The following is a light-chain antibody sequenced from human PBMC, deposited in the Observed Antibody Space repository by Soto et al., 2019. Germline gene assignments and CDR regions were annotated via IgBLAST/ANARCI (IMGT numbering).Light chain of an antibody. Sequence: EIVMTQSPATLSVSPGERATLSCRASQSVSGNLAWYQQKPGQAPRLLIYDASNRATGIPARFSGSGSGTDFTLTISSLEPEDFAVYYCQQRSNWPGFGGGTKVEIK. CDR3: QQRSNWPG. CDR1: QSVSGN. V-gene: IGKV3-11*01. J-gene: IGKJ4*02. CDR2: DAS.